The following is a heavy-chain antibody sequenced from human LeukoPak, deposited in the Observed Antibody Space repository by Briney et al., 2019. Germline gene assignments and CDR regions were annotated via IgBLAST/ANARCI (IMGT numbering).Heavy chain of an antibody. D-gene: IGHD3-22*01. CDR2: IYYSGST. CDR3: ARHKYYDSSFDY. CDR1: GGSISSSSYY. V-gene: IGHV4-39*01. Sequence: SETLSLTCTVSGGSISSSSYYWGWIRQPPGKGLEWIGSIYYSGSTYYNPSLKSRVTISVDTSKNQFSLKLSSVTAADTAVYYCARHKYYDSSFDYWGQGTLVTVSS. J-gene: IGHJ4*02.